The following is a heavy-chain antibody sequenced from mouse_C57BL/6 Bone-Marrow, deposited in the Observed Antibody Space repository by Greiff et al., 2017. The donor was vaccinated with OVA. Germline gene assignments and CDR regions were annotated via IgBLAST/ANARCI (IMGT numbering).Heavy chain of an antibody. V-gene: IGHV1-80*01. CDR3: ASSKTLYGSSLAY. D-gene: IGHD1-1*01. Sequence: VQLQQSGASVKISCKASGYAFSSYWLNWVKQRPGKGLEWIGQIYPGVGDTNYNGKFKGKATLTADKSSCTAYMQSSSLPSEDSAVHFCASSKTLYGSSLAYWGQGTTLTVSS. J-gene: IGHJ2*01. CDR2: IYPGVGDT. CDR1: GYAFSSYW.